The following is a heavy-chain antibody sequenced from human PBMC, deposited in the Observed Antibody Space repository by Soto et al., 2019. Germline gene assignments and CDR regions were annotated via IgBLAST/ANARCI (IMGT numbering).Heavy chain of an antibody. J-gene: IGHJ4*02. CDR1: GYTFTSYY. CDR3: ARSKTYYDFWSDN. Sequence: QVQLVQSGAEVKKPGASVKVACKASGYTFTSYYMHWVRQAPGQGLEWMGIINPSGDRTSYAQNFQSRVTMTRDTSTNTVYMEVSSLTSEDTAVYYCARSKTYYDFWSDNWGQGTLVTVSS. CDR2: INPSGDRT. D-gene: IGHD3-3*01. V-gene: IGHV1-46*01.